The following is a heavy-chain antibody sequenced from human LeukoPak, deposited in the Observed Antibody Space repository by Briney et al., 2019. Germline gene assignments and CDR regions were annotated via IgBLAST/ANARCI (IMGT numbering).Heavy chain of an antibody. Sequence: ASVKVSCKASGYTFTSNYMHLVRQAPGQGLESMGIIKPSGGSTRYAQKLQGRVTMTRDTSTSTVYMELTSLTSEDTAVYYCARESAVAGSFDYWGQGTLVTVSS. J-gene: IGHJ4*02. V-gene: IGHV1-46*04. CDR3: ARESAVAGSFDY. CDR1: GYTFTSNY. CDR2: IKPSGGST. D-gene: IGHD6-19*01.